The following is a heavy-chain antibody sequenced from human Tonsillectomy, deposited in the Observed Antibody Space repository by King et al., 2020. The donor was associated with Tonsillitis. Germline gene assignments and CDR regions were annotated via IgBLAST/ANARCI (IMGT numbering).Heavy chain of an antibody. Sequence: VQLPQWGAGLLKPSETLSLTCAVYGGSFSGYYWSWIRQPPGKGLEWIGEINHSGNTNYNPSLKSRVTISLDTSKNQFSLKLSSVTAADTAVYYCASRVAVTTNFYYYMDVWGKGTTVTVSS. CDR3: ASRVAVTTNFYYYMDV. J-gene: IGHJ6*03. CDR2: INHSGNT. V-gene: IGHV4-34*01. D-gene: IGHD4-17*01. CDR1: GGSFSGYY.